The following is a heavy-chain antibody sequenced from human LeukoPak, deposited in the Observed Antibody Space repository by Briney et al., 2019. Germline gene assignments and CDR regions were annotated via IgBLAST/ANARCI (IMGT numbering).Heavy chain of an antibody. CDR2: INHSGST. Sequence: SETLSLTCAVYGGSFSGYYWSWIRQPPGKGLEWIGEINHSGSTNYNPSLKSRVTISVDTSKNQFSLKLSSVTAADTAVYYCARDKGGYDHGTADYWGQGTLVTVSS. CDR3: ARDKGGYDHGTADY. CDR1: GGSFSGYY. D-gene: IGHD5-12*01. V-gene: IGHV4-34*01. J-gene: IGHJ4*02.